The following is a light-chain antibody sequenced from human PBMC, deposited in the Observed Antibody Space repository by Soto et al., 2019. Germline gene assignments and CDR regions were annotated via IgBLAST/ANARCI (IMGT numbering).Light chain of an antibody. Sequence: EIVLTQSPGTLSLSPGVRATLSCRASQSVSNSYLAWYQQKPGQAPRVLIYGASSRATGIPDRFSGSGSGTDFTLTISRLEPEDFAVYYCQQYGSSPYTFGQGTKLEIK. CDR1: QSVSNSY. V-gene: IGKV3-20*01. CDR3: QQYGSSPYT. CDR2: GAS. J-gene: IGKJ2*01.